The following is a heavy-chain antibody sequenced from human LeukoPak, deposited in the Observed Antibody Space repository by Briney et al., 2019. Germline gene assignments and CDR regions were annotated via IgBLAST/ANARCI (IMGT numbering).Heavy chain of an antibody. D-gene: IGHD2-2*01. CDR3: ARGYRFPDY. Sequence: PSETLSLTCAVYGGSFSGYYWSWIRQPPGKGLEWIGYIYYSGSTNYNPSLKSRVTISVDTSKNQFSLKLSSVTAADTAVYYCARGYRFPDYWGQGTLVTVSS. CDR2: IYYSGST. J-gene: IGHJ4*02. CDR1: GGSFSGYY. V-gene: IGHV4-59*08.